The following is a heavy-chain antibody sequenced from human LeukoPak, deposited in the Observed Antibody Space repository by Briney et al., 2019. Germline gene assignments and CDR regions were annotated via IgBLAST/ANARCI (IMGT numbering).Heavy chain of an antibody. CDR3: ARAYVAAYIDY. CDR2: ISSSSSTI. D-gene: IGHD6-19*01. CDR1: GFTLSSYS. V-gene: IGHV3-48*04. J-gene: IGHJ4*02. Sequence: GGSLRLSCAASGFTLSSYSMNWVRQAPGKGLEWVSYISSSSSTIYYADSVKGRFTISRDNAKNSLYLQMNSLRAEDTAVYYCARAYVAAYIDYWGQGTLVTVSS.